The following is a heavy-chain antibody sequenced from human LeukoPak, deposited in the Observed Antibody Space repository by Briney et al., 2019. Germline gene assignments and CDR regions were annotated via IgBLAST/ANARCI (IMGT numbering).Heavy chain of an antibody. CDR3: AKGSGTYQGPFDY. D-gene: IGHD1-1*01. Sequence: PGWSLRLSCAASGFTFGDYAMHWVRQVPGKGLQWVSSISSNGDTTGYADSVKRRFTISRDNAKKFLYLQMNTLRTEDKALYFCAKGSGTYQGPFDYWGQGTLVTVSS. CDR1: GFTFGDYA. V-gene: IGHV3-9*01. J-gene: IGHJ4*02. CDR2: ISSNGDTT.